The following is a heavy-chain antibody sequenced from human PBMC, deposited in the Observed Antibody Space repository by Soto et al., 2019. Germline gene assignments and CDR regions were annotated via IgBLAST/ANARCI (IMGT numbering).Heavy chain of an antibody. CDR3: AQEGGYGDGYGY. D-gene: IGHD5-18*01. J-gene: IGHJ4*02. V-gene: IGHV3-11*05. Sequence: QVQLVESGGGLVKPGGSLRLSCAASGFTFSDYYMSWIRQAPGKGLEWVSYISSSTTYTNYADSVKGRFTISRDNAKNSLYMQLKSLRVEDTAVYYCAQEGGYGDGYGYWGQGTLVTVSS. CDR1: GFTFSDYY. CDR2: ISSSTTYT.